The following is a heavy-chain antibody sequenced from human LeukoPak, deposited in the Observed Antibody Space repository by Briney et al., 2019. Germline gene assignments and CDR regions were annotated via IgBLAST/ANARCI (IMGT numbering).Heavy chain of an antibody. J-gene: IGHJ4*02. Sequence: ASVKVSCKASGYTFTSYDISWVRQAPGQGLEWMGWISAYNGNTNYAQKLQGRVTMTTDTSTSTAYMELRSLRSDDTAVYYCARVSVVVPAALVDYWGQGTLVTVSS. V-gene: IGHV1-18*01. D-gene: IGHD2-2*01. CDR1: GYTFTSYD. CDR3: ARVSVVVPAALVDY. CDR2: ISAYNGNT.